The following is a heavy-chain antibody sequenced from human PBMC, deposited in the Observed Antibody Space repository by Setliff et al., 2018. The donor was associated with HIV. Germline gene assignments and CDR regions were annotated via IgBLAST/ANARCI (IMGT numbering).Heavy chain of an antibody. CDR2: IYNSGNS. V-gene: IGHV4-59*01. J-gene: IGHJ6*02. D-gene: IGHD3-10*01. CDR1: GGSISSYY. CDR3: ARVEAKVRGATYGMDV. Sequence: SETLSLTCTVSGGSISSYYWSWIRQPPGKGLEWIATIYNSGNSVSNPSLKSRVTISVDTSKNQFSLTLNSVTAADTAVYYCARVEAKVRGATYGMDVWGQGTTVTVSS.